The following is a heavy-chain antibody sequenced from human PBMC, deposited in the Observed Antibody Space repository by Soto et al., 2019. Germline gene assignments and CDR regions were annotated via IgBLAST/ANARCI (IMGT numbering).Heavy chain of an antibody. D-gene: IGHD5-12*01. CDR2: ISYDGSNK. J-gene: IGHJ4*02. V-gene: IGHV3-30-3*01. Sequence: QVQLVESGGGVVQPGRSLRLSCAASGFTFSSYAMHWVRQAPGKGLEWVAVISYDGSNKYYADSVKGRFTISRDNSKNTLYLQMNSLRAEDTAVYYCARDRDGYNLILCDYWGQGTLVTVSS. CDR1: GFTFSSYA. CDR3: ARDRDGYNLILCDY.